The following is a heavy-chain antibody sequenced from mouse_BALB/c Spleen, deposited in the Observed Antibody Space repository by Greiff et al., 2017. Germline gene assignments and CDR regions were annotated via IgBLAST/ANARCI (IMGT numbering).Heavy chain of an antibody. J-gene: IGHJ3*01. CDR3: ATHYYDSRWFAY. CDR2: IWSGGST. Sequence: VQLQQSGPGLVQPSQSLSITCTVSGFSLTSYGVHWVRQSPGKGLEWLGVIWSGGSTNYNADFISRLSISKDNSKSQVFFKMNSLQANDTAIYYCATHYYDSRWFAYWGQGTLVTVSA. CDR1: GFSLTSYG. V-gene: IGHV2-2*02. D-gene: IGHD1-1*01.